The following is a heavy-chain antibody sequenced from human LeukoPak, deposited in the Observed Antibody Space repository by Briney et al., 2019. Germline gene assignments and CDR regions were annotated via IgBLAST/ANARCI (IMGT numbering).Heavy chain of an antibody. D-gene: IGHD1-26*01. V-gene: IGHV4-39*01. Sequence: SETLSLTCTVSGASLSRSTYYWVWIRQPPGKGLEWIGSIYYDGSTYYNSSLKSRVTISVDTSKNQFFLNLSSVTAADTAIYYCATLSGARDYWGQGTLVTVSS. J-gene: IGHJ4*02. CDR3: ATLSGARDY. CDR2: IYYDGST. CDR1: GASLSRSTYY.